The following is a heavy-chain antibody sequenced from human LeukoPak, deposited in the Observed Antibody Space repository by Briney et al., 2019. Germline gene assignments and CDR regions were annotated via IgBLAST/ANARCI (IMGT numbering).Heavy chain of an antibody. CDR2: IKSKTDGGTT. D-gene: IGHD2-15*01. CDR1: GFTFSNAW. Sequence: GGSLRLSCAASGFTFSNAWMSWVRQAPGKGLEWVGRIKSKTDGGTTDYAAPVKGRFTISRDDSKNTLYLQMNSLKTEDTAVYYCTTWVVVVAASIDYWGQGTLVTVSS. V-gene: IGHV3-15*01. J-gene: IGHJ4*02. CDR3: TTWVVVVAASIDY.